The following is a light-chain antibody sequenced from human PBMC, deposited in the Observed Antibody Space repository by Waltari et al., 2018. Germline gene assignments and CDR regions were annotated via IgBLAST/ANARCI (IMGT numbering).Light chain of an antibody. CDR1: SSDLGAYNY. V-gene: IGLV2-11*01. J-gene: IGLJ3*02. CDR3: CSYAGSYTLGV. Sequence: QSALTQPHSVSGSPGQSVTISCTGTSSDLGAYNYVSWYQQHPGKAPKLMIYDVAKRPSGVPDRFSGSKSGDTASLTISGLQTEDEADYYCCSYAGSYTLGVFGGGTKLTVL. CDR2: DVA.